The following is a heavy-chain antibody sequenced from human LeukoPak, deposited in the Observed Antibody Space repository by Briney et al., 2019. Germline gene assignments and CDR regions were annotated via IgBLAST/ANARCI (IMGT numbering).Heavy chain of an antibody. CDR1: GFIFHDFG. D-gene: IGHD2-15*01. J-gene: IGHJ6*03. Sequence: PGGSLRLSCAASGFIFHDFGMHWVRQAPGKGLEWVSSVSWNRDIINYADSVRGRFTVSRDNDQNSLYLEMNTLRPDDTALYYCVKSGGYFYMDAWGKGTTVIVSS. CDR2: VSWNRDII. V-gene: IGHV3-9*01. CDR3: VKSGGYFYMDA.